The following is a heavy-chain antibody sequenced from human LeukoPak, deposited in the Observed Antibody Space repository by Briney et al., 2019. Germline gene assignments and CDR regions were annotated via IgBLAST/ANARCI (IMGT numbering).Heavy chain of an antibody. CDR1: GFTFSSYA. Sequence: PGGSLRLSCAASGFTFSSYAMSWVRQAPGKGLEWVSAISGSGGSTYYADSVKGRFTISRDNSKNTLYLQVNNLRAEDTAVYYCAKSSSGSYYYYFDYWGQGTLVTVSS. CDR3: AKSSSGSYYYYFDY. D-gene: IGHD1-26*01. V-gene: IGHV3-23*01. CDR2: ISGSGGST. J-gene: IGHJ4*02.